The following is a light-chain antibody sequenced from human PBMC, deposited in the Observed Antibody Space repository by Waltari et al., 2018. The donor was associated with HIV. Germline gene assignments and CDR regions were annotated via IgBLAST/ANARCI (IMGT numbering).Light chain of an antibody. CDR2: AAF. Sequence: QSPSSVSVSVGDRVTITCRASQDINNWLAWYQQKPGKAPKLLIYAAFNLQSGVPSRFSGSRSGPDFTLTITSLQPEDFATYYCQQANSFPPTFGGGTKVDI. CDR3: QQANSFPPT. CDR1: QDINNW. J-gene: IGKJ4*01. V-gene: IGKV1-12*01.